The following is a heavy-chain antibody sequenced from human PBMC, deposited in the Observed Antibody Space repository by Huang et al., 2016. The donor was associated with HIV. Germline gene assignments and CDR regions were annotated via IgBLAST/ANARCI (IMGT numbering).Heavy chain of an antibody. CDR2: IQFDGGNK. V-gene: IGHV3-30*02. D-gene: IGHD6-19*01. CDR3: VKFTIDDSSVAA. J-gene: IGHJ5*02. Sequence: QVQLVESGGGVVQPGGSLRLSCAATGFTFSSYAMPWVRQARGKGLEGVAYIQFDGGNKNYADSVKCRFTISRDNSKNTLYLQISSLRAEDTAVYYCVKFTIDDSSVAAWGQGTLVTVS. CDR1: GFTFSSYA.